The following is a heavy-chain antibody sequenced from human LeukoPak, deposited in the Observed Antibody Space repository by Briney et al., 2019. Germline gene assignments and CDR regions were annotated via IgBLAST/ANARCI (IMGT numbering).Heavy chain of an antibody. Sequence: ASVKVSCKASGYTLTSYYMHWVRQAPGHGLEWMGIINPSGGSTSYAQKFQGRVTMTRDTSTSTVYMELSSLRSEDTAVYYCASGTPGIGSGSSSLDYWGQGTLVTVSS. CDR2: INPSGGST. CDR1: GYTLTSYY. D-gene: IGHD3-10*01. J-gene: IGHJ4*02. CDR3: ASGTPGIGSGSSSLDY. V-gene: IGHV1-46*01.